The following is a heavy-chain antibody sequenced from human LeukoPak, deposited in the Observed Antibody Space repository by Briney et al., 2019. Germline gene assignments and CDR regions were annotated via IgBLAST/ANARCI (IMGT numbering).Heavy chain of an antibody. D-gene: IGHD3-22*01. J-gene: IGHJ4*02. Sequence: PSETLSLTCTVSGGSISSYYWSWIRQPPGKGLEWIGYIYYSGSTNYNPSLKSRVTISVGTSKNQFSLKLSSVTAADTAVYYCARGEGYYDSSGSGYWGQGTLVTVSS. CDR3: ARGEGYYDSSGSGY. V-gene: IGHV4-59*01. CDR2: IYYSGST. CDR1: GGSISSYY.